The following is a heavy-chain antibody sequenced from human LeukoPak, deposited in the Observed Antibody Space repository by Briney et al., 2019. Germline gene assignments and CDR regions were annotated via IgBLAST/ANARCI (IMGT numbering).Heavy chain of an antibody. V-gene: IGHV1-69*02. Sequence: SVKVSCKASGGTFSSYTISWVRQAPGQGLEWMGRIIPILGIANYAQKFQGRVTITADKSTSTAYMELSSLRSEDTAVYYCARVQWNVNWFDPWGQGTLVTVSS. D-gene: IGHD1-1*01. CDR1: GGTFSSYT. J-gene: IGHJ5*02. CDR2: IIPILGIA. CDR3: ARVQWNVNWFDP.